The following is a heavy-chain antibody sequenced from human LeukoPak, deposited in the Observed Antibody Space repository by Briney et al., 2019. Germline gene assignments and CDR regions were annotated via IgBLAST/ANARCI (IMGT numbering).Heavy chain of an antibody. J-gene: IGHJ4*02. D-gene: IGHD5-24*01. CDR3: ARDGPTSVL. CDR1: GGSISSYY. V-gene: IGHV4-59*06. CDR2: SHYSGTT. Sequence: NASETLSLTCTVSGGSISSYYWSWIRQPPGKGLEWIGYSHYSGTTYYNTSLKSRVAISVDTSKNQFSLKLSSVTAADTAVYYCARDGPTSVLWGQGTLVTVSS.